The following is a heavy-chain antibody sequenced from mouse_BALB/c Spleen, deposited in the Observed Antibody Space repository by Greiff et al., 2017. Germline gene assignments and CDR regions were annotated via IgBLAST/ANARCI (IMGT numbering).Heavy chain of an antibody. J-gene: IGHJ3*01. CDR3: ARSDYDYDGFAY. D-gene: IGHD2-4*01. V-gene: IGHV1-82*01. Sequence: QVQLKQSGPELVKPGASVKISCKASGYAFSSSWMNWVKQRPGQGLEWIGRIYPGDGDTNYNGKFKGKATLTADKSSSTAYMQLSSLTSVDSAVYFCARSDYDYDGFAYWGQGTLVTVSA. CDR1: GYAFSSSW. CDR2: IYPGDGDT.